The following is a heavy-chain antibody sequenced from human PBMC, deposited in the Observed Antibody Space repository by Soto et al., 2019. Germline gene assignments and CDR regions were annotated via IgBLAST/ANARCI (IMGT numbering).Heavy chain of an antibody. J-gene: IGHJ4*02. CDR1: GGSISSYY. CDR3: ARCLRDYLDY. Sequence: SETLSLTCTVSGGSISSYYWSWIRQPPGKGLEWIGYIYYSGSTNYNPSLKSRVTISVDTSKNQFSLKLSSVTAADTAVYYCARCLRDYLDYWGQGTLVTVSS. V-gene: IGHV4-59*12. D-gene: IGHD3-16*01. CDR2: IYYSGST.